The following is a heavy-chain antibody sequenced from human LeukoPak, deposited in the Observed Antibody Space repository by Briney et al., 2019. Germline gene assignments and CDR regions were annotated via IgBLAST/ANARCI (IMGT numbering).Heavy chain of an antibody. CDR3: AKGSGPMRPYYFDY. Sequence: GGSLRLPCAASGFTFSNSAMSWVRQAPGKGLEWVSAISGSGGSTYYADSVKGRFTISRDNSKSTLYLQMNTLRAEDTAVYYCAKGSGPMRPYYFDYWGQGTLVAVSS. CDR2: ISGSGGST. J-gene: IGHJ4*02. D-gene: IGHD6-19*01. V-gene: IGHV3-23*01. CDR1: GFTFSNSA.